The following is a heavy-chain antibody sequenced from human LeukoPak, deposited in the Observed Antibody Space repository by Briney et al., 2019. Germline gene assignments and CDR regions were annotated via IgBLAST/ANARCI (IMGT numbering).Heavy chain of an antibody. J-gene: IGHJ4*02. Sequence: GGSLRLSCAASGFTFISYGMSWVRQAPGKGLEWVSAINGSGRTTFYADSVEGRFTISRDNSKNTLYLQMNSLRAEDTAVYYCAKEGGSGWYFFDSWGQGTLVTVPS. CDR2: INGSGRTT. CDR3: AKEGGSGWYFFDS. V-gene: IGHV3-23*01. CDR1: GFTFISYG. D-gene: IGHD6-19*01.